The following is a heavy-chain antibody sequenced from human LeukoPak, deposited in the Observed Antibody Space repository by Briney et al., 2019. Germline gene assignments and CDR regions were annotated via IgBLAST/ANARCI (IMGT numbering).Heavy chain of an antibody. V-gene: IGHV4-39*07. CDR3: ARVGAEYRYYDILTGSPPPYYFDY. Sequence: SETLSLTCTVSGGSISSSSYYWGWIRQPPGTGLEWIGSIYYSGSTYYNPSLKSRVTISVDTSKNQFSLKLSSVTAADTAVYYCARVGAEYRYYDILTGSPPPYYFDYWGQGTLVTVSS. J-gene: IGHJ4*02. CDR2: IYYSGST. D-gene: IGHD3-9*01. CDR1: GGSISSSSYY.